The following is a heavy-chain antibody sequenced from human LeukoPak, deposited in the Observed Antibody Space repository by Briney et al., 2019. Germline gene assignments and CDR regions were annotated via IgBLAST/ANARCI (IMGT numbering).Heavy chain of an antibody. J-gene: IGHJ4*02. V-gene: IGHV1-18*01. CDR2: ISAYNGNT. D-gene: IGHD3-10*01. Sequence: ASVKVSCKASGYTFTSYGISWVRQAPGQGLEWMGWISAYNGNTNYAQKLQGRVTMTTDTSTSTAYMELRSLRSDDTAVYYCARESESRYYYGSGSYYNPLLDYWGQGTLVTVSS. CDR3: ARESESRYYYGSGSYYNPLLDY. CDR1: GYTFTSYG.